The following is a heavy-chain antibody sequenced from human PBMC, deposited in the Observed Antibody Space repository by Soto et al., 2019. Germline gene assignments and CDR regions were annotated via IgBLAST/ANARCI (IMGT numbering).Heavy chain of an antibody. CDR3: XXXXXXXXXXDX. J-gene: IGHJ3*02. CDR1: GGTFSTYS. V-gene: IGHV1-69*02. CDR2: IIPMLGIR. Sequence: QVQLVQSGAEVKKPGSSVKVSCKDSGGTFSTYSMFWVRQAPGQGLEWMGRIIPMLGIRNYAQRFQDRVTITADKSTATAHMELSSLRSEDTXXXXXXXXXXXXXXXDXXXQGTMVTVSS.